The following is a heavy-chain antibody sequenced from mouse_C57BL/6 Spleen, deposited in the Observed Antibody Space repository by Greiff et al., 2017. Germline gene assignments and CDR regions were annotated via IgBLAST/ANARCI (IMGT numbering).Heavy chain of an antibody. V-gene: IGHV1-59*01. CDR2: IDPSDSYT. J-gene: IGHJ2*01. CDR3: ARSDYGSSYFDY. CDR1: GYTFTSYW. Sequence: QVQLQQPGAELVRPGTSVKLSCKASGYTFTSYWMHWVKQRPGQGLEWIGVIDPSDSYTNYNQKFKGKATLTVDTSSSTAYMQLSSLTSEDSAVYYCARSDYGSSYFDYWGQGTTLTVSS. D-gene: IGHD1-1*01.